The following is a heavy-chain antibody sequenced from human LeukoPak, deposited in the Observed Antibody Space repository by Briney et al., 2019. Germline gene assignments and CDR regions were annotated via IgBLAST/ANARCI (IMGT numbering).Heavy chain of an antibody. J-gene: IGHJ4*02. V-gene: IGHV3-21*01. D-gene: IGHD2-21*02. Sequence: KPGGSLRLSCAASGFTFSSYSMNWVRQAPGKGLEWVSSISSSSSYIYYSDSVKGRFTISRDNAKNSLYLQMNSLGAEDTAVYYCARFAYCGGDCYSARNFDYWGQGTLVTVSS. CDR2: ISSSSSYI. CDR3: ARFAYCGGDCYSARNFDY. CDR1: GFTFSSYS.